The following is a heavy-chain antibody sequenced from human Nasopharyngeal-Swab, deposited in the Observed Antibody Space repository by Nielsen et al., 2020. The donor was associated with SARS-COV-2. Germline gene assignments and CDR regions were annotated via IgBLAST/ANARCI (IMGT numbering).Heavy chain of an antibody. V-gene: IGHV5-51*01. CDR1: GYSFTSYW. Sequence: GESLKISCQGSGYSFTSYWIGWVRQMPGKGLEWMGIIYPGDSDTRYSPSFQGQVTISADKSISTAYLQWSSLKASDTAMYYCARHKYYYYYGMDVWGQGTTVTVSS. CDR2: IYPGDSDT. CDR3: ARHKYYYYYGMDV. J-gene: IGHJ6*02.